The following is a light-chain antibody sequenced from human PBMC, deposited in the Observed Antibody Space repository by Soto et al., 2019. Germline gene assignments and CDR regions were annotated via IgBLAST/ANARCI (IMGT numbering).Light chain of an antibody. Sequence: QSVLTQPASVSGSAGQSITISCTGTSSDVGRYILVSWYQQHPGKAPKLMIYEVSERPSGVSTRFSGSKSGNTASLTISGLQAEDEADYYCCSYAGSGTLLFGGGTKATV. CDR3: CSYAGSGTLL. V-gene: IGLV2-23*01. J-gene: IGLJ3*02. CDR1: SSDVGRYIL. CDR2: EVS.